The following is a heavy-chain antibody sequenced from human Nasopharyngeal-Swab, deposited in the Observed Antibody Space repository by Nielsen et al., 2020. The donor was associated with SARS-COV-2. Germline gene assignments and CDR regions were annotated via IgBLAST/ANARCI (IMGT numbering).Heavy chain of an antibody. J-gene: IGHJ4*02. CDR1: GFTFSSYW. D-gene: IGHD3-10*01. V-gene: IGHV3-7*01. CDR3: AKERYQSGSGRYPRDFDQ. CDR2: IKQDGSEK. Sequence: GESLKISCAASGFTFSSYWMSWVRQAPGKGLEWVANIKQDGSEKYYVDSVKGRFTISRDNAKNSLYLQMNSLRPEDTAVYYSAKERYQSGSGRYPRDFDQWGQGTLVTVSS.